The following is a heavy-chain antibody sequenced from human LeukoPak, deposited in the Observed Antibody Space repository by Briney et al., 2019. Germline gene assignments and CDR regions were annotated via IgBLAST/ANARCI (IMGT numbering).Heavy chain of an antibody. V-gene: IGHV4-39*01. CDR3: ARHVDSSGWYRSYFDY. J-gene: IGHJ4*02. D-gene: IGHD6-19*01. CDR2: FYYTGNT. Sequence: SETLSLTCTVSGDSISSSSYYWGWIRQPPGKGLEWIGSFYYTGNTYYNPSFKSRVTISVDTSKNQFSLKLTSVSAADTAVYYCARHVDSSGWYRSYFDYWGQGTLDTVSS. CDR1: GDSISSSSYY.